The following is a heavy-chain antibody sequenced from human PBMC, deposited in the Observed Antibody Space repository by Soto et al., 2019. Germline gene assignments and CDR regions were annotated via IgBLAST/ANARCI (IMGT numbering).Heavy chain of an antibody. J-gene: IGHJ2*01. D-gene: IGHD7-27*01. V-gene: IGHV3-7*01. CDR2: IKQDGSEK. CDR1: GFTFSSYW. Sequence: GGSLRLSCAASGFTFSSYWMSWVRQAPGKGLEWVANIKQDGSEKYYVDSVKGRFTISRDNAKNSLYLQMNSLRAEDTAVYYCARGARATGDRAYWYFDLWGRGTLVTVSS. CDR3: ARGARATGDRAYWYFDL.